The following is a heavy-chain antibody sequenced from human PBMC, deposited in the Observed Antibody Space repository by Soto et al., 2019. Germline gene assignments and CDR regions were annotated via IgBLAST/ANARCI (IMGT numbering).Heavy chain of an antibody. CDR3: ARGGSSGYGGFLGMNCFDP. J-gene: IGHJ5*02. CDR1: GFTVSSNY. Sequence: VGSLRLSCAASGFTVSSNYMSWVRQAPGKGLEWVSVIYSGGSTYYADSVKGRFTISRDNSKNTLHLQMNSLRAEDTAVYYCARGGSSGYGGFLGMNCFDPWGQGTLVTVSS. D-gene: IGHD3-22*01. V-gene: IGHV3-53*01. CDR2: IYSGGST.